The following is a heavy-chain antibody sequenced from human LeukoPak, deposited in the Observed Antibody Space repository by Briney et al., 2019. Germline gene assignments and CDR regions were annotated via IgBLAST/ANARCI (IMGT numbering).Heavy chain of an antibody. Sequence: PGGSLRLSCAASGFTFSTYSMNGVRQAPGKGLEWVSSISSSSSYIYYADSVKGRFTISRDNAKNSLYLQMNSLRAEDTAVYYCARCTATSSTSCYAVDYWGQGTLVTVSS. CDR2: ISSSSSYI. V-gene: IGHV3-21*01. D-gene: IGHD2-2*01. CDR1: GFTFSTYS. CDR3: ARCTATSSTSCYAVDY. J-gene: IGHJ4*02.